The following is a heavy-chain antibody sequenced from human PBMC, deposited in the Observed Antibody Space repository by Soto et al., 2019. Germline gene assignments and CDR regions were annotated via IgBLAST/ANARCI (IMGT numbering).Heavy chain of an antibody. CDR1: GYTFTSYD. D-gene: IGHD3-3*01. J-gene: IGHJ3*02. V-gene: IGHV1-8*01. CDR3: ARVSSEGVTIFGVVIIRRNAFDI. CDR2: MNPNSGNT. Sequence: ASVKVSCKASGYTFTSYDINWVRQATGQGLEWMGWMNPNSGNTGYAQKFQGRVTMTRNTSISTAYMELSSLRSEDTAVYYCARVSSEGVTIFGVVIIRRNAFDIWGQGTMVTV.